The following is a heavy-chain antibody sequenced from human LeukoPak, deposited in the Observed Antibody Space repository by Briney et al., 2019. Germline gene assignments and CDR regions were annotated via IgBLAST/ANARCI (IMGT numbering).Heavy chain of an antibody. J-gene: IGHJ4*02. Sequence: SETLSLTCTVSGASISSYYWSWIRQPPGKGLEWIGYIYYSGSTNYNPSLKSRVNISVDTSKNQFSLKLSSVTAADTAVYYCARGKLKRGYSYGYGYFDYWGQGTLVTVSS. CDR1: GASISSYY. CDR3: ARGKLKRGYSYGYGYFDY. CDR2: IYYSGST. D-gene: IGHD5-18*01. V-gene: IGHV4-59*01.